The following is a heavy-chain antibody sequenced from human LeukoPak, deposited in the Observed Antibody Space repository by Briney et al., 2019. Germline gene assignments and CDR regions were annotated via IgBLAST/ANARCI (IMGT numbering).Heavy chain of an antibody. CDR3: ASCLSYYYDSSGQQVRDAFDI. CDR2: INHSTST. CDR1: GGSFSGYY. Sequence: PSETLSLTCAAYGGSFSGYYWSWIRQPPGKGLEWIGEINHSTSTNYSPSLKSRVTISVDTSKNQFSLMLRSVTAADTDVYYCASCLSYYYDSSGQQVRDAFDIWGQGTMVTVSS. V-gene: IGHV4-34*01. D-gene: IGHD3-22*01. J-gene: IGHJ3*02.